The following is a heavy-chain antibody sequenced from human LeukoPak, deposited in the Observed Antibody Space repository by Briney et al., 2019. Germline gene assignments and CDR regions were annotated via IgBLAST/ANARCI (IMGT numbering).Heavy chain of an antibody. D-gene: IGHD2-21*02. CDR3: ARIFGYCGGDCYGFSGDPNNVVY. CDR2: IYSGGST. V-gene: IGHV3-66*01. Sequence: GGSLRPSCAASGFTVSSNNMSWVHPAPGKGLEWVSVIYSGGSTYYADSVKGRFTISRGNSKNTLYLQMNSLRAEDTAVYYCARIFGYCGGDCYGFSGDPNNVVYWGQGTLVTVSS. CDR1: GFTVSSNN. J-gene: IGHJ4*02.